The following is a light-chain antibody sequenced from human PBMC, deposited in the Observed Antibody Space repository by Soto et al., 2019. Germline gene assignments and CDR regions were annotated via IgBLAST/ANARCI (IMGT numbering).Light chain of an antibody. Sequence: QSALTQPASVSGSPGQSITISCTGTSSDVGSYNLVSWYQQHPGKAPKLMIYEVSKRPSGVSNRFSGSKSGNTASLTISGLLAQDEADYYCCSYAGSSTWVFGGGTQLTV. CDR1: SSDVGSYNL. CDR3: CSYAGSSTWV. J-gene: IGLJ3*02. V-gene: IGLV2-23*02. CDR2: EVS.